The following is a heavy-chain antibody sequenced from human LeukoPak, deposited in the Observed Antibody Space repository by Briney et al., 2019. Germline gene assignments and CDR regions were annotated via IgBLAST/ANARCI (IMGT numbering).Heavy chain of an antibody. CDR1: GFTFSSYA. J-gene: IGHJ4*02. V-gene: IGHV3-23*01. CDR2: ISGSGGST. Sequence: QPGGFLRLSCAASGFTFSSYAMSWVRQAPGKGLEWVSAISGSGGSTYYADSVKGRFTISRDNSKNTLYLQMNSLRAEDTAVYYCAKRIVVVPAASSYFDYWGQGTLVTVSS. D-gene: IGHD2-2*01. CDR3: AKRIVVVPAASSYFDY.